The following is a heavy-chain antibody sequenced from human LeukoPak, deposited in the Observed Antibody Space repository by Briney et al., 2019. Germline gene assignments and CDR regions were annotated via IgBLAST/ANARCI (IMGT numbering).Heavy chain of an antibody. Sequence: GGSLRLSCAASGFTFSSYGMHWVRQAPGKGLEWVGRIKSKTDGGTTDYAAPVKGRFTISRDDSKNTLYLQMNSLKTEDTAVYYCTTYYDSSGSPFDYWGQGTLVTVSS. CDR2: IKSKTDGGTT. J-gene: IGHJ4*02. CDR1: GFTFSSYG. V-gene: IGHV3-15*07. D-gene: IGHD3-22*01. CDR3: TTYYDSSGSPFDY.